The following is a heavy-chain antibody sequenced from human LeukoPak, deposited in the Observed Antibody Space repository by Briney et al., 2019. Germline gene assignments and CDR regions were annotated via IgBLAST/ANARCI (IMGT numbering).Heavy chain of an antibody. CDR3: ARELYYYDSSGYYFLRGAFDI. J-gene: IGHJ3*02. V-gene: IGHV1-2*02. Sequence: ASVKVSCKASGYTFTGYYMHWVRQAPGQGLEWMGWINPNSGGTNYAQKFQGRVTMTRDTSISTAYMELSRLRSDDTAVYYCARELYYYDSSGYYFLRGAFDIWGQGAMVTVSS. CDR1: GYTFTGYY. CDR2: INPNSGGT. D-gene: IGHD3-22*01.